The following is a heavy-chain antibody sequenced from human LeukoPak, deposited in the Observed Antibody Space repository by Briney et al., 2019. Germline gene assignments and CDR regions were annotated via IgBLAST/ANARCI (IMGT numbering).Heavy chain of an antibody. D-gene: IGHD3-10*01. CDR2: IIPIFGTA. CDR1: GGTFSSYA. J-gene: IGHJ4*02. Sequence: ASVKVSCKASGGTFSSYAISWVRQAPGQGLEWMGGIIPIFGTANYAQKFQGRVTITADESTSTAYMELSSLRSEDTAVYYCARGPGLLTMVRGVTKDLYFDYWGQGTLVTVSS. CDR3: ARGPGLLTMVRGVTKDLYFDY. V-gene: IGHV1-69*13.